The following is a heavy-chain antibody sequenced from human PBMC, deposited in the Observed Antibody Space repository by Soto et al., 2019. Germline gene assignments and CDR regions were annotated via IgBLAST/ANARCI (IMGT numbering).Heavy chain of an antibody. V-gene: IGHV3-23*01. CDR3: AKGLRYSYGTSGFDY. CDR2: ISGSGGST. Sequence: EVQLLESGGGLVQPGGTLRHSCAASGFTFSSYAMSWVRQAPGKGLEWVSAISGSGGSTYYADSVKGRFTISRDNSKNTLYLHMNSLRAEDTAVYYCAKGLRYSYGTSGFDYWGQGTLVTVSS. CDR1: GFTFSSYA. D-gene: IGHD5-18*01. J-gene: IGHJ4*02.